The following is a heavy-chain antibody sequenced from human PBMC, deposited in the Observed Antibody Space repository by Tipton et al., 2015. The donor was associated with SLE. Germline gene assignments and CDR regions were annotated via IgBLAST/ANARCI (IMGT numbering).Heavy chain of an antibody. CDR2: ISDSGGRT. J-gene: IGHJ4*02. Sequence: GSLRLSCAASGFTFSTYAMSWVRQAPGKGLEWVSGISDSGGRTYYAGSVEGRFTISRDNSKNTLYLQMNSLRAEDTAVYYCARDRVGAAGDYWGQGTLVTVSS. D-gene: IGHD1-26*01. V-gene: IGHV3-23*01. CDR3: ARDRVGAAGDY. CDR1: GFTFSTYA.